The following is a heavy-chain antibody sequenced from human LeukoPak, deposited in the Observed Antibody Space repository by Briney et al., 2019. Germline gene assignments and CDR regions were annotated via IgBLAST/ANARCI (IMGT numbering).Heavy chain of an antibody. CDR1: GFTFSSYA. Sequence: PGGSLRLSCAASGFTFSSYAMSWVRQAPGKGLEWVSAISGSGGSTYYADSVKGRFTISRDNSKNTLYLQMNSLRAEDTAVYYCAKAPSSGSGSYYDYWGQGTLLTVSS. CDR3: AKAPSSGSGSYYDY. CDR2: ISGSGGST. J-gene: IGHJ4*02. D-gene: IGHD3-10*01. V-gene: IGHV3-23*01.